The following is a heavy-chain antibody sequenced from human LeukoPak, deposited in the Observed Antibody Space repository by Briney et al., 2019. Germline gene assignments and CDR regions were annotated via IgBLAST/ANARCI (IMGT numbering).Heavy chain of an antibody. CDR1: GFTFSSYG. Sequence: GGSLRLSCAASGFTFSSYGMHWVRQAPGKGLEWVAFIRYDGSNKYYADSVKGRFTISRDNSKNTLYLQMNSLRAEDTAVYYCASMGVRFLGTDYWGQGTLVTVSS. CDR3: ASMGVRFLGTDY. D-gene: IGHD3-3*01. J-gene: IGHJ4*02. V-gene: IGHV3-30*02. CDR2: IRYDGSNK.